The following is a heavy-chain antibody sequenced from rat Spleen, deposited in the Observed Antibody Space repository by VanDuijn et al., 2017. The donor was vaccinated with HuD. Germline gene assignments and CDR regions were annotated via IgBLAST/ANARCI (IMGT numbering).Heavy chain of an antibody. V-gene: IGHV5-29*01. CDR2: ISYGDSSGHSST. CDR1: GFTFSDYG. Sequence: EVQLVESGGGRVQPGRSLRLSCVASGFTFSDYGVAWVRQAPTTGLEWVATISYGDSSGHSSTYYRDSVKGRFTISRDNTKSTLYLQMDSLRSEDTATYYCARHWGYWGQGVMVTVSS. D-gene: IGHD4-6*01. CDR3: ARHWGY. J-gene: IGHJ2*01.